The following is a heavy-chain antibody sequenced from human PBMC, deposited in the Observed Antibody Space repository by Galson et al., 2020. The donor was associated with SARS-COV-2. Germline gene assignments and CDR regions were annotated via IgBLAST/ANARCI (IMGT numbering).Heavy chain of an antibody. J-gene: IGHJ6*02. Sequence: ASVKVSCKASGYTFTGYYMHWVRQAPGQGLEWMGWINPNSGGTNYAQKFQGRVTMTRDTSISTAYMELSRLRSDDTAVYYCARQRRAASYYYYGMDVWVQGTTVTVAS. D-gene: IGHD6-25*01. CDR3: ARQRRAASYYYYGMDV. CDR2: INPNSGGT. CDR1: GYTFTGYY. V-gene: IGHV1-2*02.